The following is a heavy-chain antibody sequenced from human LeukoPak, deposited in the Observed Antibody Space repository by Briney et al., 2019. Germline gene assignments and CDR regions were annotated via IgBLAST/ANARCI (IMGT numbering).Heavy chain of an antibody. CDR2: MYNSGST. V-gene: IGHV4-38-2*01. J-gene: IGHJ6*03. CDR1: GYSITSGFF. CDR3: ARAPTGYYMDV. Sequence: SETLSLTCGVSGYSITSGFFWGWLRPPPGKGVEWIAFMYNSGSTYYDPSLKSRVTMSIDTSKNLLSLKLGSVTAADTAVYYCARAPTGYYMDVWGKGTTVTVSS. D-gene: IGHD2-8*02.